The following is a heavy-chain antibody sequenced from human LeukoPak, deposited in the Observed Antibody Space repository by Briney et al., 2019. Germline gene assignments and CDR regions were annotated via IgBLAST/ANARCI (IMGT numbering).Heavy chain of an antibody. D-gene: IGHD1-26*01. CDR2: ISHSGGST. Sequence: PGGSLRLSCAASEFTFSSYDMTWVRQAPGKGLEWVSSISHSGGSTYADSVKGRFTISGDNSKNTLYLQMNNLRAEDAAVYYCAKDSGTCCWYFDLWGRGTLVTVSS. CDR3: AKDSGTCCWYFDL. CDR1: EFTFSSYD. V-gene: IGHV3-23*01. J-gene: IGHJ2*01.